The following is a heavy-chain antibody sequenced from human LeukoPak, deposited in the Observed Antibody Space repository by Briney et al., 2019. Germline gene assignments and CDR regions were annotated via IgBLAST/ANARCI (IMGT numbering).Heavy chain of an antibody. CDR1: GYTFTSYY. CDR2: INASGGST. D-gene: IGHD2-8*01. V-gene: IGHV1-46*01. J-gene: IGHJ3*02. Sequence: ASVTVSCTASGYTFTSYYMHWVRQAPGQGLEWMGIINASGGSTSYAQKFQGRVTMTRDMSTSTVYMELSSLRSEDTAVYYCATQTAGYCTNGVCPHDAFDIWGQGTMGTVSS. CDR3: ATQTAGYCTNGVCPHDAFDI.